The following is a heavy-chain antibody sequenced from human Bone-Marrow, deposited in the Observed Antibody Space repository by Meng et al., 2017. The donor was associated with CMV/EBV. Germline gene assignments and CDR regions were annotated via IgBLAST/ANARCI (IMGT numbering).Heavy chain of an antibody. CDR1: GGSISSYY. CDR2: IYYSGST. V-gene: IGHV4-59*01. D-gene: IGHD3-10*01. Sequence: SETLSLTCTVSGGSISSYYWSWIRQPPGKGLEWIGYIYYSGSTNYNPSLKSRVTISVDTSKNQFSLKLSSVTAADTAVYYCARDGSGSLTYYYYGMDVWGQGTTVTGSS. CDR3: ARDGSGSLTYYYYGMDV. J-gene: IGHJ6*02.